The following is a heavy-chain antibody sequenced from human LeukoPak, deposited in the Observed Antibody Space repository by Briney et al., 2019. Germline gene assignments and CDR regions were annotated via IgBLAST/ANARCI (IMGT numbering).Heavy chain of an antibody. J-gene: IGHJ3*02. D-gene: IGHD4-17*01. CDR2: INPNSGGT. CDR1: GHTFTGYY. Sequence: GASVKVSCKASGHTFTGYYMHWVRQAPGQGLEWMGWINPNSGGTNYAQKFQGRVTMTRDTSISTAYMELSRLRSDDTAVYYCARDHRKDYGDAFDIWGQGTMVTVSS. CDR3: ARDHRKDYGDAFDI. V-gene: IGHV1-2*02.